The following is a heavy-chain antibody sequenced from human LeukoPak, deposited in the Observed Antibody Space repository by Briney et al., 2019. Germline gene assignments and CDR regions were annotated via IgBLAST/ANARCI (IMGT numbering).Heavy chain of an antibody. Sequence: SETLSLTCAVYGGSFSGYYWSWIRQPPGKGLEWIGEINHSGGTNYNPSLKSRVTISVDTSKNQFSLKLTSVTAADTAVYYCARTYPLRVGATLPYFDYWGQGTLGTVSS. CDR2: INHSGGT. J-gene: IGHJ4*02. V-gene: IGHV4-34*01. CDR3: ARTYPLRVGATLPYFDY. CDR1: GGSFSGYY. D-gene: IGHD1-26*01.